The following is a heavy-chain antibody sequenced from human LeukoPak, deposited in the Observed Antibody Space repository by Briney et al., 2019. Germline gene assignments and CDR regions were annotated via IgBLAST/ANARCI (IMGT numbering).Heavy chain of an antibody. CDR2: INPNSGGT. J-gene: IGHJ3*02. D-gene: IGHD3-9*01. V-gene: IGHV1-2*02. Sequence: WASVKVSCKASGYTFTGYYMHWVRQAPGQGLEWMGWINPNSGGTNYAQKFQGRVTMTRDTSISTAYMELSRLRSDDTAVYYCARVEAWYYDILTGPSDAFDIWGQGTMVTVSS. CDR3: ARVEAWYYDILTGPSDAFDI. CDR1: GYTFTGYY.